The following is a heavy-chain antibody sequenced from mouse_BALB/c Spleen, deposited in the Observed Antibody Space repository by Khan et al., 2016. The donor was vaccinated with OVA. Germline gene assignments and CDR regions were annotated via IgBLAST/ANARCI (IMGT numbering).Heavy chain of an antibody. CDR1: GYTFSSYW. Sequence: QVQLQQSGAELMKPGASVKISCKATGYTFSSYWIEWVKQRPGHGLEWIGEILPGSNSSNYNERFKGKATITADTSSQTAYMKLSSLTSEDSAIYYCARGNYYGSTSWFGYWGQGTLVTVSA. V-gene: IGHV1-9*01. CDR2: ILPGSNSS. CDR3: ARGNYYGSTSWFGY. D-gene: IGHD1-1*01. J-gene: IGHJ3*01.